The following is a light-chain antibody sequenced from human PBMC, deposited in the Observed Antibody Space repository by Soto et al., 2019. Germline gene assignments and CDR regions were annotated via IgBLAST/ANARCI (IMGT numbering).Light chain of an antibody. CDR2: DAS. CDR3: QQYNSYSKGT. J-gene: IGKJ1*01. CDR1: QSISSW. Sequence: DIQMTQSPSTLSASVGDRVTITCRASQSISSWLAWYQQKPGQAPKLLIYDASSLESVVPSRFSGSGSGAEFPLTISSLQPDDFATYYCQQYNSYSKGTFGQGTKVEIK. V-gene: IGKV1-5*01.